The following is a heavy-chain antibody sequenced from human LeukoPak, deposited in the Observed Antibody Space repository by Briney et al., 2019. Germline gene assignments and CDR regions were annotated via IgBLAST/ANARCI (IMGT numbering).Heavy chain of an antibody. CDR3: ARQERSGWYSYFQH. J-gene: IGHJ1*01. CDR2: IYYSGST. D-gene: IGHD6-19*01. V-gene: IGHV4-39*01. Sequence: SETLSLTCTVSGGSISSSSYYWGWIRQPPGKGLEWIGSIYYSGSTYYNPSLKSRVTISVDTSKNQFSLKLSSVTAADTAVYYCARQERSGWYSYFQHWGQGTLVTVSS. CDR1: GGSISSSSYY.